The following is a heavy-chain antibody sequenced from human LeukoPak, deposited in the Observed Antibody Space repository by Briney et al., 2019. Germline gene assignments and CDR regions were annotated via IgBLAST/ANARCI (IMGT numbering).Heavy chain of an antibody. J-gene: IGHJ4*02. Sequence: KPGGSLRLSCAASGFTFSNAWMSWVRQAPGKGLEWVGRIKSKTDGGTTDYAAPVKGRFTISRDDSKNTLYLQMNSLKTEDTAVYYCTTEAMVTYYFDYWGQGTLVTVSS. D-gene: IGHD5-18*01. V-gene: IGHV3-15*01. CDR1: GFTFSNAW. CDR3: TTEAMVTYYFDY. CDR2: IKSKTDGGTT.